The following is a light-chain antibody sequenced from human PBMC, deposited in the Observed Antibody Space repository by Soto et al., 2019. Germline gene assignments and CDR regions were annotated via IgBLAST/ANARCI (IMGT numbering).Light chain of an antibody. V-gene: IGLV2-23*01. Sequence: QSALTQPASVSGSLGQSITISCTGTSSDVGRYSLVSWYQQYPGKAPRLMIYQDIERPSGVSNRFSASKSGNTASLTISGLQTEDEANYYCCSYAGGTSAVFGGGTKLTVL. J-gene: IGLJ2*01. CDR3: CSYAGGTSAV. CDR1: SSDVGRYSL. CDR2: QDI.